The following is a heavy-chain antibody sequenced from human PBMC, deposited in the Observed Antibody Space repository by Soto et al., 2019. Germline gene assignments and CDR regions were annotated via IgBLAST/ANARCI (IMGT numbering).Heavy chain of an antibody. J-gene: IGHJ5*02. Sequence: ASVKVSCKASGGTFSSYASSWVRQAPGQGLEWMGGIIPIFGTANYAQKFQGRVTITADESTSTAYMELSSLRSEDTAVYSCAQTGYSSSWYVPWGQGTLVTVSS. D-gene: IGHD6-13*01. CDR3: AQTGYSSSWYVP. V-gene: IGHV1-69*13. CDR1: GGTFSSYA. CDR2: IIPIFGTA.